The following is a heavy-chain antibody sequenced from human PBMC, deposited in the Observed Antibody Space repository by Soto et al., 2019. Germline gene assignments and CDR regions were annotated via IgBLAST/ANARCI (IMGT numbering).Heavy chain of an antibody. D-gene: IGHD1-26*01. CDR2: VSGSGNTQ. J-gene: IGHJ4*02. V-gene: IGHV3-48*02. CDR1: GFSFRSYS. CDR3: ARDPKSGNQKLYFDY. Sequence: GSLRLSCVASGFSFRSYSMNWVRQAPGKGPEWVAYVSGSGNTQYYADSVKGRFNISRDNAKQSLNLKLNSLRDEDTAVYYCARDPKSGNQKLYFDYWGQGALVTVSS.